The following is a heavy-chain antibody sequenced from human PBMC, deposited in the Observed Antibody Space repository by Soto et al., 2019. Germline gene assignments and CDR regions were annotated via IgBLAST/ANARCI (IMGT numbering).Heavy chain of an antibody. J-gene: IGHJ4*02. CDR1: GYTFTSYA. CDR3: ARGVYYYDSSGSIGNDY. CDR2: INAGNGNT. D-gene: IGHD3-22*01. V-gene: IGHV1-3*01. Sequence: GASVKVSCKASGYTFTSYAMHWVRQAPGQRLEWMGWINAGNGNTKYSQKLQGRVTITRDTSASTAYMELSSLRSEDTAVYYCARGVYYYDSSGSIGNDYWGQGTLVTVSS.